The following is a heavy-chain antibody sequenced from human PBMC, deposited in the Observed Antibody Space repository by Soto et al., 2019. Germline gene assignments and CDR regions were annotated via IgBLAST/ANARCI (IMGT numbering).Heavy chain of an antibody. CDR2: ISLYTGNT. D-gene: IGHD3-16*01. Sequence: QVQLEQSGDEVKKPGASVKVSCKASGYIFVNYGIAWVRQAPGQGLEWMGWISLYTGNTHSATKIQGRLTMTTDTSTSTAYMDLGSLTSDDTAVYYCVMVDNYVTPTPQDVWGQGTTVTVSS. CDR1: GYIFVNYG. V-gene: IGHV1-18*01. CDR3: VMVDNYVTPTPQDV. J-gene: IGHJ6*02.